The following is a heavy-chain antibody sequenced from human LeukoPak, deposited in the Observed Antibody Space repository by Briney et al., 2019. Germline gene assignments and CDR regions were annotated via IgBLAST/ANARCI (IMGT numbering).Heavy chain of an antibody. CDR2: VYYSGSI. V-gene: IGHV4-39*01. Sequence: SETLSLTCIVSGGSISSSNYYWGWIRQPPGKGLEWIGSVYYSGSIYHNPSLKSRVTISVDTSKNQFSLKLSSVTAVDTAVYYCARYGVNNNLFDPWGQGTLATVSS. D-gene: IGHD3-10*01. J-gene: IGHJ5*02. CDR1: GGSISSSNYY. CDR3: ARYGVNNNLFDP.